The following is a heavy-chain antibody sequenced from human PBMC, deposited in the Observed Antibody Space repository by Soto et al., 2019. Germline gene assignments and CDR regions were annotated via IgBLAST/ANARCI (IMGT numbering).Heavy chain of an antibody. V-gene: IGHV4-59*01. D-gene: IGHD2-21*02. CDR1: GGSISSYY. CDR2: IYYSGST. J-gene: IGHJ6*02. Sequence: SETLSLTCTVSGGSISSYYWSWIRQPPGKGLEWIGYIYYSGSTNYNPSLKSRVTISVDTSKNQFSLKLSSVTAADTAVYYCARAQRGVYWGGDCYPQTAGGMDVWGQGTTVTVSS. CDR3: ARAQRGVYWGGDCYPQTAGGMDV.